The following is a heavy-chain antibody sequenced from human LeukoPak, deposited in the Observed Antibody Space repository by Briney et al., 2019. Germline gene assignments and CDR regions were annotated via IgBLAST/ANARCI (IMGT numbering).Heavy chain of an antibody. CDR3: ARDSPYYYGSGSATYYMDV. J-gene: IGHJ6*03. D-gene: IGHD3-10*01. V-gene: IGHV4-59*01. Sequence: SETLSLTCTVSGGSIRSYYWSWIRQPPGKGLEWIGYIYYSGSTNYNPSLKSRVTISVDTSKNQFSLKLSSVTAADTAVYYCARDSPYYYGSGSATYYMDVWGKGTTVTISS. CDR1: GGSIRSYY. CDR2: IYYSGST.